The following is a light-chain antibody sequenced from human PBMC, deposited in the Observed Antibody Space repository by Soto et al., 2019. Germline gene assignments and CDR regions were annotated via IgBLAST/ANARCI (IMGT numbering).Light chain of an antibody. V-gene: IGKV3-11*01. CDR1: QSVSSS. Sequence: EIVLTQSPATLSLSPGEGATLSCRASQSVSSSLAWYQQKPGQAPRLLIYDASNRATGIPARFSGSGSETDFTLTISSLEPEDFAVYYCQQRGKWPLTFGGGTKVEIK. CDR2: DAS. CDR3: QQRGKWPLT. J-gene: IGKJ4*01.